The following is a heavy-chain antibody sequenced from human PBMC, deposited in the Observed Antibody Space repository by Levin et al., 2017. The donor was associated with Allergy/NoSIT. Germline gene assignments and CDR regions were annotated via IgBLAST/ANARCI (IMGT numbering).Heavy chain of an antibody. V-gene: IGHV1-69*04. Sequence: SVKVSCKASGGTFSSYAISWVRQAPGQGLEWMGRIIPILGIANYAQKFQGRVTITADKSTSTAYMELSSLRSEDTAVYYCARAKSPGIAAASDYWGQGTLVTVSS. D-gene: IGHD6-13*01. J-gene: IGHJ4*02. CDR3: ARAKSPGIAAASDY. CDR1: GGTFSSYA. CDR2: IIPILGIA.